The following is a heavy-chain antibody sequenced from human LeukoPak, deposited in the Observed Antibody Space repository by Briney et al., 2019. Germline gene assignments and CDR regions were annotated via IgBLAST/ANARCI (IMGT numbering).Heavy chain of an antibody. V-gene: IGHV3-48*04. CDR2: ISSYDSTI. CDR1: GFTFSSYA. D-gene: IGHD3-22*01. J-gene: IGHJ5*02. Sequence: PGGSLRLSCAASGFTFSSYAMSWVRQAPGKGLECLSYISSYDSTIYYADSVKGRFTISRDNAKNSLYLQMNSLRAEDTAVYYCARGSSGYSNWFDPWGQGTLVTVSS. CDR3: ARGSSGYSNWFDP.